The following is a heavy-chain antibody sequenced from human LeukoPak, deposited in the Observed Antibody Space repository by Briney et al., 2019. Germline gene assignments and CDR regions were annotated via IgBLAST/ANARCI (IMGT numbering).Heavy chain of an antibody. D-gene: IGHD3-22*01. CDR1: GGPISSYY. CDR2: IYYSGST. J-gene: IGHJ4*02. Sequence: SETLSLTCTVSGGPISSYYWSWIRQPPGKGLEWIGYIYYSGSTNYNPSLKSRVTISVDTSKNQFSLKLSSVTAADTAVYYCARTHYYDSSGSLDYWGQGTLVTVSS. CDR3: ARTHYYDSSGSLDY. V-gene: IGHV4-59*08.